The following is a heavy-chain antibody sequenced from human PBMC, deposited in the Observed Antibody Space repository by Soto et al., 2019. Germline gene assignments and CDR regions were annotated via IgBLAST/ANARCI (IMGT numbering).Heavy chain of an antibody. Sequence: EVQLLESGGGLVQPGGSLRLSCAASGFTFSSYGMSWVRQAPGKGLEWVSTISYSDGSTYYTDSVKGRFTISRDNSKNTLYLQMNSLRAEDTAVYYCAKRYWYDGSGLWDYWGQGTLVTVSS. CDR3: AKRYWYDGSGLWDY. D-gene: IGHD3-22*01. V-gene: IGHV3-23*01. CDR1: GFTFSSYG. J-gene: IGHJ4*02. CDR2: ISYSDGST.